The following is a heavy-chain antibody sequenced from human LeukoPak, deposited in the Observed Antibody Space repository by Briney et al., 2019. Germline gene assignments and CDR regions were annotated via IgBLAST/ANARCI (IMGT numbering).Heavy chain of an antibody. D-gene: IGHD1-14*01. CDR3: ARHKTAWFDL. J-gene: IGHJ5*02. CDR2: IKQDGIEK. V-gene: IGHV3-7*01. CDR1: GFAFNTYW. Sequence: GGSLRLSCAASGFAFNTYWMNWVRQAPGKGLEWVANIKQDGIEKDYVDSAKGRFTISRDNAKNSLFLEMNSLRVEDTGVYYCARHKTAWFDLWGQGILVTVSS.